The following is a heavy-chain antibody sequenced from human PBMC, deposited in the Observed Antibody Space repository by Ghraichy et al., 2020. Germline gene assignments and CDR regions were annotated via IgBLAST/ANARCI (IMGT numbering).Heavy chain of an antibody. CDR2: IKQDGSEE. V-gene: IGHV3-7*01. Sequence: LSLTCAASGFTFSSSWMSWVRQAPGKGLEWVANIKQDGSEESYVDSVKGRFTISRDNAKNSLYLQMTSLRAEDTAVYYCARDPGYCSGGRCYLEQFDCWGQGTLVTVSS. D-gene: IGHD2-15*01. CDR3: ARDPGYCSGGRCYLEQFDC. J-gene: IGHJ4*02. CDR1: GFTFSSSW.